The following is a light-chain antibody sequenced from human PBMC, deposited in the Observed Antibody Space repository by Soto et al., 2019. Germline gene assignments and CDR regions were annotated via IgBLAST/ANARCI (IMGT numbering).Light chain of an antibody. J-gene: IGKJ5*01. V-gene: IGKV1-33*01. Sequence: QMTQSPSSLSASVGDRVTITCQATQDIRKYLNWYQQKPGKAPKLLIYDASSLETGVPSRFSGSGSGTDFTLTISSLQPEDFATYYCQQYDNLPLICGQGTRWRL. CDR2: DAS. CDR1: QDIRKY. CDR3: QQYDNLPLI.